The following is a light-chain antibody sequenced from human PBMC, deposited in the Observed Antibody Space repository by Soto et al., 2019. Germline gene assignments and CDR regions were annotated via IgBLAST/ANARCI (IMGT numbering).Light chain of an antibody. V-gene: IGLV2-14*01. CDR3: TSYAGSSTYV. J-gene: IGLJ1*01. Sequence: QSALTQPASVSASPGQSIAISCSGTSSDVGAYDYVSWYQHHPGKAPKLIIYEVTNRPSGVSNRFSASKSGNTASLTISGLQAEDEADYYCTSYAGSSTYVFGTGTKVTVL. CDR1: SSDVGAYDY. CDR2: EVT.